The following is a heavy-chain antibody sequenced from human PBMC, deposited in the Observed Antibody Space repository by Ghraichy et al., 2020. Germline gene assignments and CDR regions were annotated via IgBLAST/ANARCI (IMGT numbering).Heavy chain of an antibody. Sequence: ASVKVSCKASGYTFTSYDINWVRQATGQGLEWMGWMNPNSGNTGYAQKFQGRVTMTRNTSISTAYMELSSLRSEDTAVYYCARGFRDFWSAPNWFDPWGQGTLVTVSS. CDR2: MNPNSGNT. V-gene: IGHV1-8*01. J-gene: IGHJ5*02. CDR3: ARGFRDFWSAPNWFDP. CDR1: GYTFTSYD. D-gene: IGHD3-3*01.